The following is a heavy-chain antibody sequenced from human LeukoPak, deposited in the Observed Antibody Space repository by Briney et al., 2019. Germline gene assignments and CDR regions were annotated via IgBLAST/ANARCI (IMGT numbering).Heavy chain of an antibody. CDR2: INQDGSQT. D-gene: IGHD3-10*01. CDR1: GFTFSSNW. J-gene: IGHJ4*02. CDR3: ARGAFSYGPDY. Sequence: GGSLRLSCAASGFTFSSNWMSWVRQAPGKGLEWVANINQDGSQTYHVDSVKGRFTISRDNAKNSLYLQMDSLRAEDTAVYYCARGAFSYGPDYWGQGTLVTVSS. V-gene: IGHV3-7*01.